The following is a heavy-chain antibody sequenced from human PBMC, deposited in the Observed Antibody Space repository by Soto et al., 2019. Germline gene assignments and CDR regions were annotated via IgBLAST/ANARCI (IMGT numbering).Heavy chain of an antibody. Sequence: GGSLRLSCAASGFTFSSYAMSWVRQAPGKGLEWVSAISGSGGSTYYADSVKGRFTISRDNSKNTLYLQMNSLRAEDTAVYYCARAGHIVVVARSDYWGQGTLVTVPQ. CDR3: ARAGHIVVVARSDY. V-gene: IGHV3-23*01. CDR1: GFTFSSYA. J-gene: IGHJ4*02. D-gene: IGHD2-21*01. CDR2: ISGSGGST.